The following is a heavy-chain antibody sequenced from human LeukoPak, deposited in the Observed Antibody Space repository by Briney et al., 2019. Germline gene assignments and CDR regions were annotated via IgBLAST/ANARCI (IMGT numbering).Heavy chain of an antibody. CDR2: IKQDGSEK. D-gene: IGHD4-17*01. CDR3: ARDPTVTTDSSFDF. Sequence: GGSLRLSCAASGFTFSSYWMSWVRQAPGKGLEWVANIKQDGSEKYYVDSVKGRFTISRDNAKNSLYLQMNSLRAEDTAVYYCARDPTVTTDSSFDFWGQGTLVTVSS. V-gene: IGHV3-7*01. CDR1: GFTFSSYW. J-gene: IGHJ4*02.